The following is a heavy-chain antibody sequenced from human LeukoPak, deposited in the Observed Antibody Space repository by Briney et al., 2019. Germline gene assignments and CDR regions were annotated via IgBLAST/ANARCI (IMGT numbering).Heavy chain of an antibody. Sequence: PGRSLRLSCAASGFTFSSYSMHWVRQAPGKRLEWVAVISYDGSNKYYADSVKGRFTISRDNSKNTLYLQMNSLRAEDTAVYYCAKGFSSSGYDYWGQGTLVTVSS. V-gene: IGHV3-30*18. CDR3: AKGFSSSGYDY. CDR2: ISYDGSNK. CDR1: GFTFSSYS. J-gene: IGHJ4*02. D-gene: IGHD3-22*01.